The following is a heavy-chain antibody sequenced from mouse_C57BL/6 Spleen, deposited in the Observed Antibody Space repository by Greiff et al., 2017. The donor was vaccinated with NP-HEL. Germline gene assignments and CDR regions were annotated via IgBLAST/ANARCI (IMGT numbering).Heavy chain of an antibody. J-gene: IGHJ4*01. V-gene: IGHV1-62-2*01. D-gene: IGHD2-13*01. CDR1: GYTFTEYT. CDR3: ARHSFYYGAPYAMDY. CDR2: FYPGSGSI. Sequence: QVHVKQSGAELVKPGASVKLSCKASGYTFTEYTIHWVKQRSGQGLEWIGWFYPGSGSIKYNEKFKDKATLTADKSSSTVYMELSRLTSEDSAVYFCARHSFYYGAPYAMDYWGQGTSVTVSS.